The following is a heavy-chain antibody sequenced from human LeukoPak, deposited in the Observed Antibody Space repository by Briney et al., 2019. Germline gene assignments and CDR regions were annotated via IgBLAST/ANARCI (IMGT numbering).Heavy chain of an antibody. CDR3: ARGRGVHYYDSSGYYNWFDP. V-gene: IGHV4-31*03. CDR1: GGSISSGGYY. J-gene: IGHJ5*02. Sequence: SQTLSLTCTVSGGSISSGGYYWSWIRQHPGKGLEWIGYIYYSGSTYYNPSLKSRVTISVDTSKNQFSLKLSSVTAADTAVYYCARGRGVHYYDSSGYYNWFDPWGQGTLVTVSS. D-gene: IGHD3-22*01. CDR2: IYYSGST.